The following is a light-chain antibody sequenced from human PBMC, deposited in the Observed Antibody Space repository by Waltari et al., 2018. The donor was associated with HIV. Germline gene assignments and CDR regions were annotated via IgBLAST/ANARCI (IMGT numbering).Light chain of an antibody. V-gene: IGLV3-21*04. Sequence: SYVLTQPPSVSVAPGAAATISCGAWNIGGKSVHWYKQQPGQAPVWVTRYNSDRPSGIPDRISGSNSGHTATLTITSVEAGDEATYYCQVWDSSNEHVVFGGGTELTVL. J-gene: IGLJ3*02. CDR3: QVWDSSNEHVV. CDR2: YNS. CDR1: NIGGKS.